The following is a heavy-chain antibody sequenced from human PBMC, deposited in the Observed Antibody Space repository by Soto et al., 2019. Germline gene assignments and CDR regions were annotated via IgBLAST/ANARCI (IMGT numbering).Heavy chain of an antibody. Sequence: QVQLQDTGPVLVKASEPLSLTCPVSGGSVTTSWGWIRQPPGKGLEWIGYIKYSATTKYNSSLKSRVTISVNTSKTQVSLSLRSVTAADTAVYYCAASYCSDGVSCNWFDPWGEGILVIVP. CDR2: IKYSATT. J-gene: IGHJ5*02. D-gene: IGHD2-8*01. CDR1: GGSVTTS. V-gene: IGHV4-59*02. CDR3: AASYCSDGVSCNWFDP.